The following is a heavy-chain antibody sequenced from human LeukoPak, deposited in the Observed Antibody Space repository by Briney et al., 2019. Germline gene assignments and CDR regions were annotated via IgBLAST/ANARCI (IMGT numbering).Heavy chain of an antibody. V-gene: IGHV4-59*01. CDR1: GGSISSYY. CDR2: TYYSGST. D-gene: IGHD3-22*01. J-gene: IGHJ4*02. CDR3: ARGDSSGDPSSPFDY. Sequence: SETLSLTCTVSGGSISSYYWSWIRQPPGKGLEWIGYTYYSGSTNYNPSLKSRVTISVDTSKNQFSLKLSSVTAADTAVYYCARGDSSGDPSSPFDYWGQGTLVTVSS.